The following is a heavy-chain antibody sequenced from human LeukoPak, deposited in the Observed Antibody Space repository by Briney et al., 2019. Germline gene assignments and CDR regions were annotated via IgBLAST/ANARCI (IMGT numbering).Heavy chain of an antibody. CDR3: ARDRARRYMDV. J-gene: IGHJ6*03. V-gene: IGHV1-2*02. CDR2: INPNSGGT. CDR1: RYAFTGYY. Sequence: ASVKLSRTPSRYAFTGYYIRSVPHAPRQRHEWMGWINPNSGGTNYAQKFQGRVTMTRDTSISTAYMELSRLRSDDTAVYYCARDRARRYMDVWGKGTTVTVSS.